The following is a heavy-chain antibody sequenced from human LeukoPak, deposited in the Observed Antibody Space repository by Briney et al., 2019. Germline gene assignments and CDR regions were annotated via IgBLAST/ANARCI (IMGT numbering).Heavy chain of an antibody. J-gene: IGHJ4*02. CDR2: IHANGDT. CDR3: AGYDHSNFRAY. D-gene: IGHD4-11*01. Sequence: SESLSLTRTVSGVSISINYRSWIRHPPGKGLEWDGLEWIGYIHANGDTNYNPSLNRRVTMSLGSSRRHLSLILSSLTAADTAGYFCAGYDHSNFRAYWGQGSLVTVSS. V-gene: IGHV4-4*08. CDR1: GVSISINY.